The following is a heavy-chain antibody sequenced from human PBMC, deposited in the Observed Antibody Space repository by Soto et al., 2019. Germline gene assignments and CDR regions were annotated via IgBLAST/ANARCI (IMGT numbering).Heavy chain of an antibody. D-gene: IGHD1-26*01. CDR2: IYPGDSDT. V-gene: IGHV5-51*01. Sequence: GESLKISCKGSGYSFTSYWIGWVRQMPGKGLEWMGIIYPGDSDTRYSPSFQGQVTISADKSISTAYLQWSSLKASDTAMYYCAKTSYPNYYYYGMDVWGQGTTVTVSS. CDR3: AKTSYPNYYYYGMDV. CDR1: GYSFTSYW. J-gene: IGHJ6*02.